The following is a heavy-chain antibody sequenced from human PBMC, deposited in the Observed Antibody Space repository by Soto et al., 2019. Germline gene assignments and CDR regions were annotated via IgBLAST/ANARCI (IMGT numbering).Heavy chain of an antibody. J-gene: IGHJ4*02. CDR2: ISGSGGST. CDR3: AKGSRRITMIVVVITYFDY. CDR1: GFTFSSYA. D-gene: IGHD3-22*01. Sequence: GGSLRLSCAASGFTFSSYAMSWVRQAPGKGLEWVSAISGSGGSTYYADSVKGRFTISRDNSKNTLYLQMNSLRAEDTAVYYCAKGSRRITMIVVVITYFDYWGQGTLVNRLL. V-gene: IGHV3-23*01.